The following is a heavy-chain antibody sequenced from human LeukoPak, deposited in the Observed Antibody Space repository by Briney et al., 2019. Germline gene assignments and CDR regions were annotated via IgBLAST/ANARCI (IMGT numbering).Heavy chain of an antibody. CDR2: ISSSGTTI. V-gene: IGHV3-48*03. D-gene: IGHD5-24*01. J-gene: IGHJ4*02. CDR3: AGEMGTIDDY. CDR1: GFTFSSYE. Sequence: GGSLRLSCEASGFTFSSYEMNWVRQAPGKGLEWISYISSSGTTINYADSVKGRVTISRDNAKNSLYLQMNSLRAEDTAVYYCAGEMGTIDDYWGQGTLVTVSS.